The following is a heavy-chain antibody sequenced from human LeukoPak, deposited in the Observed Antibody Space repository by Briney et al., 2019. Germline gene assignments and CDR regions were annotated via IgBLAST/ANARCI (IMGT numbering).Heavy chain of an antibody. Sequence: ASVKVSCKASGGTFSSNTISWVRQAPGQGLECMGGIIPIFGTANYAQKFQGRVTITADESTSTAYMELSSLRYEDTDVYYCARVWCSGGSCYSSRGAFDIWGQGTMVTVSS. D-gene: IGHD2-15*01. CDR1: GGTFSSNT. CDR2: IIPIFGTA. CDR3: ARVWCSGGSCYSSRGAFDI. V-gene: IGHV1-69*13. J-gene: IGHJ3*02.